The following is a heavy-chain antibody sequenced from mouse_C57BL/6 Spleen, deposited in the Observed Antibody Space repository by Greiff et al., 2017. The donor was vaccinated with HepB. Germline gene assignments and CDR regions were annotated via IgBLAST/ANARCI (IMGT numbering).Heavy chain of an antibody. Sequence: VQLQQSGPELVKPGDSVKISCKASGYAFSSSWMTWVKQRPGKGLEWIGRIYPGDGDTNYNGKMKGKATLTADKSSSTAYMQLSSLTSEDSAVYFWASPVVARAMDDWGQGTSVTVSS. CDR1: GYAFSSSW. J-gene: IGHJ4*01. CDR2: IYPGDGDT. D-gene: IGHD1-1*01. CDR3: ASPVVARAMDD. V-gene: IGHV1-82*01.